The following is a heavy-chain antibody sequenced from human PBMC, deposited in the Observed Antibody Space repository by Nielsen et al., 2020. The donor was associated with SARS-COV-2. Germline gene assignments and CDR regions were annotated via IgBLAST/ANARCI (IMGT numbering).Heavy chain of an antibody. V-gene: IGHV3-11*06. CDR3: ARDRPNFYYYGMDD. Sequence: FTFSRDNAKNSLYLQMDSLRVEDTAVYYCARDRPNFYYYGMDDWGQGTLVTVSS. J-gene: IGHJ4*02. D-gene: IGHD3-22*01.